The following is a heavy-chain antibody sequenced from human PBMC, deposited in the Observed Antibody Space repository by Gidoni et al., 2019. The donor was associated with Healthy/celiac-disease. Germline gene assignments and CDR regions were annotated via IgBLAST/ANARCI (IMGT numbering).Heavy chain of an antibody. CDR2: IYPGDSDT. V-gene: IGHV5-51*01. CDR3: ARGGHRIAYTAPNWFDP. J-gene: IGHJ5*02. CDR1: GYCFTSYW. D-gene: IGHD2-21*01. Sequence: EVQLVQSGAEVTKPVESLKISCKGSGYCFTSYWIGWVRQMPGKGLEWMGIIYPGDSDTRYSPSFQGQVTISADKSISTAYLQWSSLKASDTAMYYCARGGHRIAYTAPNWFDPWGQGTLVTVSS.